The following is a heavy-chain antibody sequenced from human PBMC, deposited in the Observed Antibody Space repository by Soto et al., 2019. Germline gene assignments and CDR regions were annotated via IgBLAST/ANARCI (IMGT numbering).Heavy chain of an antibody. CDR1: GGSISSGGYS. V-gene: IGHV4-30-2*01. CDR3: ARDIRFSDWNWFDP. J-gene: IGHJ5*02. D-gene: IGHD3-3*01. CDR2: IYHSGST. Sequence: QLQLQESGSGLVKPSQTLSLTCAVSGGSISSGGYSWSWIRQPPGKGLEWIGYIYHSGSTYYNPSLKSRVTISVDRSKNQFSLKLSSVTAADTAVYYCARDIRFSDWNWFDPWGQGTLVTVSS.